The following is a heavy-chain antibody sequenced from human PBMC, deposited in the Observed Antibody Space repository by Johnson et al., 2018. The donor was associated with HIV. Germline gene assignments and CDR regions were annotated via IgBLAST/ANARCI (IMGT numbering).Heavy chain of an antibody. CDR1: GFTFDDYT. CDR3: ARAPEVRGVDAFDV. D-gene: IGHD3-10*01. Sequence: VQLVESGGVVVQPGGSLRLSCAASGFTFDDYTMHWVRQAPGKGLEWVSIISWDGGSTYYTDSVKGRFTISRDNAKNSLSLQMNSLRAEDTAVYYCARAPEVRGVDAFDVWGQGTVVTVSS. CDR2: ISWDGGST. V-gene: IGHV3-43*01. J-gene: IGHJ3*01.